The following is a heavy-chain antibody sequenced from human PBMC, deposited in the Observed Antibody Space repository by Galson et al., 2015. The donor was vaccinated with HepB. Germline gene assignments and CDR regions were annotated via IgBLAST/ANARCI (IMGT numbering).Heavy chain of an antibody. J-gene: IGHJ6*02. CDR2: ITHDGSNK. Sequence: SLRLSCAASGFAFSTYAMHWVRQAPGKGLEWVALITHDGSNKYHADSVKGRFNISRDNSKNTLYLQMNSPRAEDTAIYYCARDQQPFLDWLLSMDVWGQGTTVTVSS. V-gene: IGHV3-30*04. CDR1: GFAFSTYA. D-gene: IGHD3-3*02. CDR3: ARDQQPFLDWLLSMDV.